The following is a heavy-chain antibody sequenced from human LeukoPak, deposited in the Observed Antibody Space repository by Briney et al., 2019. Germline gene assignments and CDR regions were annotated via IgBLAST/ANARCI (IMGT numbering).Heavy chain of an antibody. Sequence: SETLSLTCAVYGGSFSGYYWSWIGQPPPKGLEWIGEINHSGSTNYNPSLKSRVTISVDTSKNQFSLKLSSVTAADTAVYYCARARFWSWQPGPFDYWGQGTLVTVSS. J-gene: IGHJ4*02. CDR3: ARARFWSWQPGPFDY. CDR1: GGSFSGYY. D-gene: IGHD3-3*01. CDR2: INHSGST. V-gene: IGHV4-34*01.